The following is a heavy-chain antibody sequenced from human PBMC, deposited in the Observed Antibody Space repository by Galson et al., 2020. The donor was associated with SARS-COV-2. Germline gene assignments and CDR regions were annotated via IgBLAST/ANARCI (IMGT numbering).Heavy chain of an antibody. CDR2: IYYSGST. Sequence: ETSETLSLTCTVSGGSISSYYWSWIRQPPGKGMEWIGYIYYSGSTNCNPSLKSRVTISVDTSKNQFSLKLSSVTAADTAVYYCARDGSPYYDSSGYYSWYFDLWGRGTLVTVSS. CDR1: GGSISSYY. CDR3: ARDGSPYYDSSGYYSWYFDL. V-gene: IGHV4-59*01. D-gene: IGHD3-22*01. J-gene: IGHJ2*01.